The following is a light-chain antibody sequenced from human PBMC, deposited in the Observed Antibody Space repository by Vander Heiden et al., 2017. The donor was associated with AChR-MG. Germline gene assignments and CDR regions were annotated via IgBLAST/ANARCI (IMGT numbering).Light chain of an antibody. CDR2: DAS. CDR3: QQYNNLPLT. CDR1: QDIANY. V-gene: IGKV1-33*01. Sequence: DIQMTQSPSSLSASVGDTVTITCQASQDIANYLNWYQQNPGKAPKLLIYDASNLETGVPSRFSGSGSGTYFTLTISSLQPEDFATYFCQQYNNLPLTFGGGSKVESK. J-gene: IGKJ4*02.